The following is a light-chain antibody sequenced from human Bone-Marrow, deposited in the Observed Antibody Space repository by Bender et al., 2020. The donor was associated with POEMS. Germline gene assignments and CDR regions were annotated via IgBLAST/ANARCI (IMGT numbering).Light chain of an antibody. J-gene: IGLJ3*02. Sequence: QSALPQPASVSGSPGQPTTISCTGSSSDIGTFNYISWYQQLPAKGPKVTIYDVRRRASGVSDRFSGSKSGNTASLTISGLQAEDEADYYCLSFTTSGTWVFGGGTKLTVL. CDR2: DVR. V-gene: IGLV2-14*03. CDR1: SSDIGTFNY. CDR3: LSFTTSGTWV.